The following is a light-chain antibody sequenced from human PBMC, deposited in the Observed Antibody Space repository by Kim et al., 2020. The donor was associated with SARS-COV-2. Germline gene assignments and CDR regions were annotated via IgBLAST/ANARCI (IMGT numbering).Light chain of an antibody. CDR3: QQYDTYWT. CDR2: KAS. V-gene: IGKV1-5*03. Sequence: SAAVGDRVTMTCRASQSISAWLAWYQQKPGKAPKLLISKASRLESGVPSRFSGSGSGTEFTLTISSLQPDDFATYHCQQYDTYWTFGQGTKVDIK. CDR1: QSISAW. J-gene: IGKJ1*01.